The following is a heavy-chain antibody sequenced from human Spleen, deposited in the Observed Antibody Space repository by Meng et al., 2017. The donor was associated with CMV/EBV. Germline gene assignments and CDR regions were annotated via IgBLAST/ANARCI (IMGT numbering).Heavy chain of an antibody. V-gene: IGHV3-30-3*01. CDR3: AREIVGALDY. CDR1: GFTFSNYA. J-gene: IGHJ4*02. Sequence: GGSLRLSCAASGFTFSNYAMHWVRQAPGKGLEGVALISYDGSTKYYADSVKGRFTISRDNSKNTLYLQMNNLRPESTAVYYCAREIVGALDYWGQGTLVTVSS. CDR2: ISYDGSTK. D-gene: IGHD1-26*01.